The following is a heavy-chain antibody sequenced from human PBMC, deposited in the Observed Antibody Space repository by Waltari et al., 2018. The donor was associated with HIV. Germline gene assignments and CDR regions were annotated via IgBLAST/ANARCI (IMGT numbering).Heavy chain of an antibody. Sequence: QVQLQQWGAGLLKPSETLSLTCAVYGGSFSGYYWSWIRQPPGKGLEWIGEINHSGSTNYNPSLKSRVTISVDTSKNQFSLKLSSVTAADTAVYYCARVRYDSSMDYWGQGTLVTVSS. CDR1: GGSFSGYY. D-gene: IGHD3-22*01. V-gene: IGHV4-34*01. CDR2: INHSGST. CDR3: ARVRYDSSMDY. J-gene: IGHJ4*02.